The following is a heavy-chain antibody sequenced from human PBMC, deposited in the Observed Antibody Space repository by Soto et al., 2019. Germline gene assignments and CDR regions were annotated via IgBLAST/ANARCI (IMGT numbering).Heavy chain of an antibody. CDR2: VYYSGST. J-gene: IGHJ4*02. V-gene: IGHV4-39*01. CDR1: GGSVSSSSYY. Sequence: KTSETLSLTCTVSGGSVSSSSYYWGWVRQPPGKGLEWIGSVYYSGSTYYNPSLESRVTISVDTSKNQFSLKLMSVSAADTAVYSCARVRASRGQRDFDSWGQGTQVTVSS. D-gene: IGHD6-13*01. CDR3: ARVRASRGQRDFDS.